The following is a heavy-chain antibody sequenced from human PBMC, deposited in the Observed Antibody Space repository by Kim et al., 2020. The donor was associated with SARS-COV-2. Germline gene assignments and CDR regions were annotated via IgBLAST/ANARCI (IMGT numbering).Heavy chain of an antibody. V-gene: IGHV3-43*01. D-gene: IGHD2-15*01. J-gene: IGHJ6*02. CDR3: AKEVVVVAVDPYYDGMDV. Sequence: KGRFTISRGNSKNSMYLQMNSLRTEDTALYYCAKEVVVVAVDPYYDGMDVWGQGTTVTVSS.